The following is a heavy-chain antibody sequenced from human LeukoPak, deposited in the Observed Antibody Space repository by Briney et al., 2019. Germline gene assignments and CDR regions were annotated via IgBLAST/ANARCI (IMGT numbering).Heavy chain of an antibody. CDR1: GYTFTSYG. CDR3: ARQVDTVMALPDY. D-gene: IGHD5-18*01. J-gene: IGHJ4*02. Sequence: ASVKVPCKASGYTFTSYGIPWVRQAPGQGLEWMGWISAYNGNKNYAQKLQGRVIMTTDTSTSTAYMELRSLRSDDTAIYYCARQVDTVMALPDYWGQGTLVTVSS. CDR2: ISAYNGNK. V-gene: IGHV1-18*01.